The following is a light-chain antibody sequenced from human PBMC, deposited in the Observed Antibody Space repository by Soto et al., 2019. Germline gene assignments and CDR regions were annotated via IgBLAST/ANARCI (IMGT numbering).Light chain of an antibody. J-gene: IGKJ2*02. CDR2: DGF. V-gene: IGKV3-11*01. CDR3: QQRARWPST. CDR1: ESVDRY. Sequence: VLTQSPDVLSLSPGQTATLSCRASESVDRYVAWYQQNAGQAPRLLFYDGFTRATGVAARFSGSGSATDFTLTISSLEPEDFAVYYCQQRARWPSTFGPGTKVEIK.